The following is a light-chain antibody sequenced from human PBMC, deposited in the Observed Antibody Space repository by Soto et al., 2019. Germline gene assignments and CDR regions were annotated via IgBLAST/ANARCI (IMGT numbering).Light chain of an antibody. CDR3: GSYTSTDPPVG. V-gene: IGLV2-14*01. Sequence: QSVLAQPSSVSGSPGQSITISCTGTSTDVGGYNYVSWYQHHPGKGPKLIIYEVNNRPSGVSDRFSGSKSGNKASLTISNLEAEDESDYYCGSYTSTDPPVGFGTGTKVTVL. CDR1: STDVGGYNY. CDR2: EVN. J-gene: IGLJ1*01.